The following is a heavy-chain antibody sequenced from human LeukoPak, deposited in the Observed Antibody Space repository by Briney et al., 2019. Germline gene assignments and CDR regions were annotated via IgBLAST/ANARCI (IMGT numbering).Heavy chain of an antibody. V-gene: IGHV4-31*03. CDR2: IYDSGTT. CDR3: ARDPGGLYCSGGSGYQTNWSDP. Sequence: TLSLTCTLSAGSPSRGAYDWGWTRHHPGEGLEWSGYIYDSGTTYYNPSLQSRVTLSVDTSKNQFSLKLSCVTAADTAVYYCARDPGGLYCSGGSGYQTNWSDPWGQGTLVTVSS. J-gene: IGHJ5*02. D-gene: IGHD2-15*01. CDR1: AGSPSRGAYD.